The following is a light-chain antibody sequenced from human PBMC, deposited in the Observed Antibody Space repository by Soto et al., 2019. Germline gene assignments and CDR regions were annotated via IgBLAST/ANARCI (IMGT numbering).Light chain of an antibody. V-gene: IGLV1-47*01. J-gene: IGLJ1*01. Sequence: QSVLTQSPSASGTPGQRVTISCSGSASTIVRNYVYWYQQLPGTAPKLLIYRNSQRPSGVPDRFSGSKSGTSASLAISGLRSEDKADYYCAAWDDNLSGFYVFGDGTKVTVL. CDR2: RNS. CDR1: ASTIVRNY. CDR3: AAWDDNLSGFYV.